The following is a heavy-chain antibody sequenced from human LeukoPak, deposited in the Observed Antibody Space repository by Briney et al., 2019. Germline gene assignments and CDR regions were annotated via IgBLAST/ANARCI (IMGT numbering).Heavy chain of an antibody. D-gene: IGHD6-13*01. CDR3: ARDYVIASAGTPNWFDP. J-gene: IGHJ5*02. CDR2: ISAYDGET. V-gene: IGHV1-18*01. Sequence: ASVKVSCKASSYTFNRYGISWVRQAPGQGLEWMGWISAYDGETNYAQKFQGRVTVTIDTSTTTAYMELRGLRSDDTAVYYCARDYVIASAGTPNWFDPWGQGTLVTVSS. CDR1: SYTFNRYG.